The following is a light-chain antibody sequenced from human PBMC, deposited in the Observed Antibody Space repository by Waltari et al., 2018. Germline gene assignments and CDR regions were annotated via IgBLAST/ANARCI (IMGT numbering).Light chain of an antibody. CDR2: EAS. CDR1: QSISKW. CDR3: QQYNSYSLLT. J-gene: IGKJ4*01. Sequence: DIRMTQSRSTLSASAGDRVIISCRASQSISKWLAWYQQKPGKAPKILIYEASTLQSGGPSRFSHTGSRTDFTLTISSLQPDVFATYCCQQYNSYSLLTFGGGTKVEIK. V-gene: IGKV1-5*03.